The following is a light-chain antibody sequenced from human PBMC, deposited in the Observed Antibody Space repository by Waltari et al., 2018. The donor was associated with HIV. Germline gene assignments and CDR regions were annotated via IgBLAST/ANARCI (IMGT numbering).Light chain of an antibody. CDR2: DNN. J-gene: IGLJ2*01. CDR1: SSNIGYNY. CDR3: ATWDSGLSAVV. Sequence: QSVLTQPPSVSATPGQKVTISCSGSSSNIGYNYVFWYQQLPGTAPKLLIYDNNKRPAASPDRFSGSKSGTSATLGSTGLQTGDEADYYCATWDSGLSAVVFGGGTKLTVL. V-gene: IGLV1-51*01.